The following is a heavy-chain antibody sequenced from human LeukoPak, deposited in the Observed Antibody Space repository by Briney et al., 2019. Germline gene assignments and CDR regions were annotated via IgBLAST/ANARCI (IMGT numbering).Heavy chain of an antibody. Sequence: GESLKISCKGSGYSFTSYWIGWVRQMPAKGLEWMGIIYPGDSDTRYSPSFQGQVTISADKSISTAYLQWSSLKASDTAMYYCARRLDYDSYRGYAFDIWGQGTMVTVSS. D-gene: IGHD3-22*01. V-gene: IGHV5-51*01. CDR1: GYSFTSYW. CDR2: IYPGDSDT. CDR3: ARRLDYDSYRGYAFDI. J-gene: IGHJ3*02.